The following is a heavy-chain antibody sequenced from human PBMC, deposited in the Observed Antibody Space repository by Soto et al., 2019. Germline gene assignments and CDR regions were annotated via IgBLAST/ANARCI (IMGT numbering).Heavy chain of an antibody. D-gene: IGHD6-19*01. CDR1: GGSFSGYY. J-gene: IGHJ6*02. CDR2: INHSGST. CDR3: ARGKGTVAGRTYYYYYGMDV. V-gene: IGHV4-34*01. Sequence: QVQLQQWGAGLLKPSETLSLTCAVYGGSFSGYYWSWIRQTPGKGLEWIGEINHSGSTNYNPSLKSRVTISVDTSKNQFSLKLSSVTAADTAVYYCARGKGTVAGRTYYYYYGMDVWGQGTTVTVSS.